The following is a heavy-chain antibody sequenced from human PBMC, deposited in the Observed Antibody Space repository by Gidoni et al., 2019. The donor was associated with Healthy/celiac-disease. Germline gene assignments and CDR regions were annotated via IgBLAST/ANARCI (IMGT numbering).Heavy chain of an antibody. CDR1: GFTFENYA. J-gene: IGHJ6*01. Sequence: EVQLVESGGGLVQHGRARRSACAASGFTFENYAMHGVLQAPGKGLEWVSGISWNSGSIGYAASVKGRFTISRDNAKNSLYLQMNSLRAEDTALYYCAKDIAAAGPRDYYYYYGMDVWGQGTTVTVSS. CDR2: ISWNSGSI. CDR3: AKDIAAAGPRDYYYYYGMDV. D-gene: IGHD6-13*01. V-gene: IGHV3-9*01.